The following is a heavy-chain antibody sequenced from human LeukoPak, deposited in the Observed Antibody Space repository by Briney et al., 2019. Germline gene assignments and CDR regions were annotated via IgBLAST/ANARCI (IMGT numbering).Heavy chain of an antibody. CDR3: TTDPLTLVRGVTPNPADY. D-gene: IGHD3-10*01. Sequence: PGGSLTLSCAASPFTVSSYAMSWVRQAPGKGRGWGCRIKSKADGGTTDYPAPVKGRFTISRDDSKNTLYLQMNSLKNEDTAVYYCTTDPLTLVRGVTPNPADYWGQGTLVTASS. CDR1: PFTVSSYA. V-gene: IGHV3-15*01. J-gene: IGHJ4*02. CDR2: IKSKADGGTT.